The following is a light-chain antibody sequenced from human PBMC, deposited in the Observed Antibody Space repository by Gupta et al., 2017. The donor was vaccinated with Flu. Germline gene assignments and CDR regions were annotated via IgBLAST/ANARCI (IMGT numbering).Light chain of an antibody. Sequence: EHVLAQSSAHLSLSSGERATLSCRASHSVSSYLAWYQQKPGQAPSLLIYDGSNRATGIPARFSGSGSGTDFTLTISSREPEDFAVYYCQQRSNWLRTFGQGTKVEIK. V-gene: IGKV3-11*01. CDR1: HSVSSY. CDR3: QQRSNWLRT. CDR2: DGS. J-gene: IGKJ1*01.